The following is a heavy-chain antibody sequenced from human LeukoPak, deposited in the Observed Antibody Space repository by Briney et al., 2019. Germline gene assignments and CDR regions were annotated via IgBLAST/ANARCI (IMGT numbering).Heavy chain of an antibody. CDR1: GGPISNKY. Sequence: SETLSLTCTVYGGPISNKYWSWIRQPPGKGLEWIGDIYYSGSTNYNPSLKSRVTISVDTSKNQFSLKLSSVTAADTAVYYCASWPVSYNPFDFGAQGTRVTVS. D-gene: IGHD1-26*01. V-gene: IGHV4-59*12. CDR2: IYYSGST. J-gene: IGHJ4*02. CDR3: ASWPVSYNPFDF.